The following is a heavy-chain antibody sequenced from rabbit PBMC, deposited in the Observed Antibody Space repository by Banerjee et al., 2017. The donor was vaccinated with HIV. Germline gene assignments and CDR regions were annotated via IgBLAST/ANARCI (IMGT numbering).Heavy chain of an antibody. CDR1: GFSWGSDYW. CDR2: IDAGSSGST. J-gene: IGHJ4*01. Sequence: QEQLVESGGGLVQPEGSLTLTCTASGFSWGSDYWICWVRQAPGKGLEWIACIDAGSSGSTYYASWAKGRFTISKTSSTTVTLQLTSLTAADTATYFCARDAPDNVVYFNLWGPGTLVTVS. CDR3: ARDAPDNVVYFNL. V-gene: IGHV1S45*01.